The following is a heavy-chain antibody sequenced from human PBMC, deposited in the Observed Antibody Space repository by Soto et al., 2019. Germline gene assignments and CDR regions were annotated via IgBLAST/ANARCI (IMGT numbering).Heavy chain of an antibody. D-gene: IGHD1-26*01. CDR3: AKSKELGVSAPDH. V-gene: IGHV3-30*14. J-gene: IGHJ4*02. CDR2: ISYDGGDK. Sequence: GGSLRLSCAASGFTFSSYTMHWVRQTPGKGLEWVAHISYDGGDKYYADSVKDRFTISRDSSKNTLYLQMNSLRVEDTAVYYCAKSKELGVSAPDHWGQGTLVTVSS. CDR1: GFTFSSYT.